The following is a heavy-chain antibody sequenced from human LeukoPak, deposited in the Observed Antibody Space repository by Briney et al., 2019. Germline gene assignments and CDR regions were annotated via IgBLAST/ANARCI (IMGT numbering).Heavy chain of an antibody. CDR2: IYSGGST. CDR1: GFTVSSDY. Sequence: GGSLRLSCSAPGFTVSSDYMSWVRQAPGKGLEWLSVIYSGGSTYYADSVKGRFTISRDNSKNTVYLQMNTLRVEDTAVYYCARGGSVPATRSFDYWGQGTLVTVSS. J-gene: IGHJ4*02. CDR3: ARGGSVPATRSFDY. V-gene: IGHV3-66*01. D-gene: IGHD2-21*02.